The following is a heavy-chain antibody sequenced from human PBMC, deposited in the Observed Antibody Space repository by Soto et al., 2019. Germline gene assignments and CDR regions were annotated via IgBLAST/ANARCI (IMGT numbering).Heavy chain of an antibody. CDR3: AKDQDGSGWYTSYYYYGMDV. CDR2: ISGSGGST. V-gene: IGHV3-23*01. D-gene: IGHD6-19*01. CDR1: GFTFSSYA. J-gene: IGHJ6*02. Sequence: GGSLRLSCAASGFTFSSYAMSWVRQAPGKGLEWVSAISGSGGSTYYADSVKGRFTISRDNSKNTLYLQMNSLRAEDTAVYYYAKDQDGSGWYTSYYYYGMDVWAQGTTVTVSS.